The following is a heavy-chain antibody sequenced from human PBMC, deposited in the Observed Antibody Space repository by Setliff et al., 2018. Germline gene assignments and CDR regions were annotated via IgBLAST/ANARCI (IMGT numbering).Heavy chain of an antibody. V-gene: IGHV1-24*01. CDR3: ATFASYIVLMVYARSGAFDI. D-gene: IGHD2-8*01. CDR1: GYTFTSYY. Sequence: ASVKVSCKASGYTFTSYYMHWVRQAPGQGLEWMGGFDPEDGETIYAQKFQGRVTMTEDTSTDTAYMELSSLRSEDTAVYYCATFASYIVLMVYARSGAFDIWGQGTMVTVSS. CDR2: FDPEDGET. J-gene: IGHJ3*02.